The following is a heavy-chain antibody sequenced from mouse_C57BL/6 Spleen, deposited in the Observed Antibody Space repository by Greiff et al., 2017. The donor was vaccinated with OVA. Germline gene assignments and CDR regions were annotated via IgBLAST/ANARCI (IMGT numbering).Heavy chain of an antibody. J-gene: IGHJ1*03. CDR1: GYSITSGYY. Sequence: EVQLVESGPGLVKPSQSLSLTCSVTGYSITSGYYWNWIRQFPGNKLEWMGYISYDGSNNYNPSLKNRISITRDTSKNQFFLKLNSVATEDTATYYCARGGLLRSWYFDVWGTGTTVTVSS. D-gene: IGHD1-1*01. V-gene: IGHV3-6*01. CDR2: ISYDGSN. CDR3: ARGGLLRSWYFDV.